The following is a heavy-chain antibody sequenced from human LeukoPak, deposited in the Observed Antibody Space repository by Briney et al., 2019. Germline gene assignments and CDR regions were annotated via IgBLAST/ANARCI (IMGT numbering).Heavy chain of an antibody. CDR2: MYLSGTT. Sequence: SETLSLTCTVSGDSINSLDLWSWVRQPPGKGLEWIGEMYLSGTTHSNPSVKSRITISIDKSKNQFFLNLSSVTAADTAVYYCAGLVGRYSSGLYYYYFDYWGQGTLVTVSS. V-gene: IGHV4-4*02. CDR3: AGLVGRYSSGLYYYYFDY. J-gene: IGHJ4*02. CDR1: GDSINSLDL. D-gene: IGHD3-22*01.